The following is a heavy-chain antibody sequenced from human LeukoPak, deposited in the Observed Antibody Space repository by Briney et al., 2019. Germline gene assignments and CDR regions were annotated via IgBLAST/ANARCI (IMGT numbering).Heavy chain of an antibody. Sequence: GGSLRLSCAASGFTFSSYAMHWVRQAPGKGLEWVAVISYDGSNKYYADSVKGRFTISRDNSKNTLYLQTNSLRAEDTAVYYCARGGPVIPRNWFDPWGQGTLVTVSS. D-gene: IGHD3-10*01. CDR2: ISYDGSNK. V-gene: IGHV3-30*04. CDR1: GFTFSSYA. CDR3: ARGGPVIPRNWFDP. J-gene: IGHJ5*02.